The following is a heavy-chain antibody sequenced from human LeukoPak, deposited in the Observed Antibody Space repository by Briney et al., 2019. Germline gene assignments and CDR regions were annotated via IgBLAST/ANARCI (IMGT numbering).Heavy chain of an antibody. V-gene: IGHV3-9*01. J-gene: IGHJ4*02. CDR2: ISWNSGSI. D-gene: IGHD4-17*01. Sequence: GGSLRLSCAASGFTFDDYAMHWVRHAPGKGLEWVSGISWNSGSIGYADSVKGRFTISRDNAKNSLYLQMNSLRAEDTALYYCAKDRGDYGDYESAFDYWGQGTLVTVSS. CDR1: GFTFDDYA. CDR3: AKDRGDYGDYESAFDY.